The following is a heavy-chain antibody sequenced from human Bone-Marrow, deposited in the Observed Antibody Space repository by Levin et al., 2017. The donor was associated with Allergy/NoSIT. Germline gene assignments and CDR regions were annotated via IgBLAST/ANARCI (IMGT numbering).Heavy chain of an antibody. D-gene: IGHD1-14*01. CDR1: GDSLSTNGVA. Sequence: SQTLSLTCVISGDSLSTNGVAWNWIRQSPSRGLEWLGRTYYRSKWFSDYAVSVKSRITVNPDTSRNQFSLQLNSVTPEDTAVYYCARGRNSAFDYWGQGTLVIVSS. CDR3: ARGRNSAFDY. V-gene: IGHV6-1*01. CDR2: TYYRSKWFS. J-gene: IGHJ4*02.